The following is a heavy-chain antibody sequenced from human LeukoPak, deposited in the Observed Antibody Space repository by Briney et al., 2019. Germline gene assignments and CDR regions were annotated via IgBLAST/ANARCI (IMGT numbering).Heavy chain of an antibody. V-gene: IGHV4-39*01. J-gene: IGHJ3*02. CDR2: TSHSGTT. Sequence: SETLSLTCTVSGGSITTSSYYWGWVRQPPGKGLEWIGCTSHSGTTFYSPSLRRRVSISVDTSNSQFSLKLTSLPLTNPAVDYCAKTSRASIRSAFDIWGQGTLVTVSS. D-gene: IGHD3-10*01. CDR1: GGSITTSSYY. CDR3: AKTSRASIRSAFDI.